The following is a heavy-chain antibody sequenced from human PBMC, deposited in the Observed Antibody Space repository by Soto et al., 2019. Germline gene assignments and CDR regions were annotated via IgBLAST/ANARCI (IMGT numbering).Heavy chain of an antibody. V-gene: IGHV3-7*03. CDR1: GFTFSSYW. CDR3: VHLRLLGADDFDY. CDR2: INGDGSDN. J-gene: IGHJ4*02. Sequence: GGSLRLSCAASGFTFSSYWMTWVRQAPGKGLEWVANINGDGSDNYCVDSLKGRFPISRDNAKNSLYLQMNNLRAEDTAIYYCVHLRLLGADDFDYWGQGTLVTVSS. D-gene: IGHD1-26*01.